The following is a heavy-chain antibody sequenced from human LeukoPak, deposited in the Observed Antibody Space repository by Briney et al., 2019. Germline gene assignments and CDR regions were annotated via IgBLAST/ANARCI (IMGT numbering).Heavy chain of an antibody. J-gene: IGHJ4*02. CDR2: IYSGGST. CDR1: GFTVSSNY. V-gene: IGHV3-66*01. D-gene: IGHD4-17*01. CDR3: ARDRDYGDYDY. Sequence: GGSLRLSCAASGFTVSSNYMSWVRQAPGEGLEWVSVIYSGGSTYYADSVKGRFTISRDNSKNTLYLQMNSLRAEDTAVYYCARDRDYGDYDYWGQGTLVTVSS.